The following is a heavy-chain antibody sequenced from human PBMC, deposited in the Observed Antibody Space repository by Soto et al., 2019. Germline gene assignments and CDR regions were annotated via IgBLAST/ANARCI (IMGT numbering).Heavy chain of an antibody. V-gene: IGHV3-33*01. D-gene: IGHD3-10*01. CDR3: GRDLRTRAGYY. CDR2: IWYDGSEK. Sequence: QVQLVESGGTVVQVGGSLRLSCAASGFAFHGYAMHWVRQAPGKGLDWVAVIWYDGSEKYYADSVEGRFTISRDNSKNTLYLQMNSLRVEDTAVYYCGRDLRTRAGYYWGQGTLVAVSS. J-gene: IGHJ4*02. CDR1: GFAFHGYA.